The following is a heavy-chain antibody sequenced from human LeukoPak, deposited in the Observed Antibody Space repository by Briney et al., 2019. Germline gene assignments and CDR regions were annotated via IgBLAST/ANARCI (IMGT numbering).Heavy chain of an antibody. CDR3: ARVYYYGSGSYYNPYYFDY. Sequence: ASVKVSCKASGYTFTSYGISWVRQAPGQGLEWMGWISAYNGNTNYAQKLQGRVTMTTDTSTSTAYMELRSLRSDDTAVYYCARVYYYGSGSYYNPYYFDYWGQGTLVTVSS. D-gene: IGHD3-10*01. CDR2: ISAYNGNT. CDR1: GYTFTSYG. V-gene: IGHV1-18*01. J-gene: IGHJ4*02.